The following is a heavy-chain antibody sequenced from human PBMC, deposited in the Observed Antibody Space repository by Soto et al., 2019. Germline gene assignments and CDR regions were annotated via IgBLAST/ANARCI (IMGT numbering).Heavy chain of an antibody. J-gene: IGHJ4*02. CDR3: ARGDYGGDY. CDR2: IIPILGIA. D-gene: IGHD4-17*01. CDR1: GGTFSSYT. Sequence: QVQLVQSGAEVKKPGSSVKVSCKASGGTFSSYTISWVRQAPGQGLEWMGRIIPILGIANYAQKFQGRVTXXADKSTSTGYMELSSLRSEDTAVYYCARGDYGGDYWGQGTLVTVSS. V-gene: IGHV1-69*02.